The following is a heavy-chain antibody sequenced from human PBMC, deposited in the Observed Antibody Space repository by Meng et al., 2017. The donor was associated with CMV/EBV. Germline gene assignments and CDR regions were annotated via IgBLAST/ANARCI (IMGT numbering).Heavy chain of an antibody. J-gene: IGHJ4*02. CDR3: AGSRPGGGACDY. CDR1: GASIKNYN. D-gene: IGHD3-16*01. V-gene: IGHV4-4*07. Sequence: QVQIQDSGHGLVQPSEPLSLTCIVSGASIKNYNWNWVRQPAGQGLEWIGLIQVIGHTVYNPSLKSRVTVSLDASKSQFSLTLNSVTAADTATYYCAGSRPGGGACDYWGQGILVTVSS. CDR2: IQVIGHT.